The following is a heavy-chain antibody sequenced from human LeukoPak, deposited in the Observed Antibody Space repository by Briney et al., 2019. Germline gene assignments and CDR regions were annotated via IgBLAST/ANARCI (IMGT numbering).Heavy chain of an antibody. CDR2: IYHRGSA. CDR1: GGSISSYY. J-gene: IGHJ4*02. CDR3: ARAPHWDRPFDY. D-gene: IGHD7-27*01. Sequence: SETLSLTCTVSGGSISSYYWSWIRQPPGKGLEWIGYIYHRGSANYNPSLKSRVTISVDTSKNQFSLTLSSVTAADTAVYYCARAPHWDRPFDYWGQGTLVTVSS. V-gene: IGHV4-59*01.